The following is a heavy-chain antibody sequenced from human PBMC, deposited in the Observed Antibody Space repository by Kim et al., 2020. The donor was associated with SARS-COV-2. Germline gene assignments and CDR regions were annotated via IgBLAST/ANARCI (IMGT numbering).Heavy chain of an antibody. D-gene: IGHD2-8*02. CDR1: GFTFSIYS. CDR2: ISRSSSYI. CDR3: ARGDYCPRGVCQSHGMDV. Sequence: GGSLRLSCTASGFTFSIYSMNWVRQAPGKGLEWVSSISRSSSYIKYADSVKGRFTISRDNAKNSLYLQMNSLGAEDTAVFYCARGDYCPRGVCQSHGMDVWGQGTTVTVSS. V-gene: IGHV3-21*01. J-gene: IGHJ6*02.